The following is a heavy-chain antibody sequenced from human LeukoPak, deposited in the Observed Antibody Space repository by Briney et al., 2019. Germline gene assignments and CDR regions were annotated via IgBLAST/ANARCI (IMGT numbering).Heavy chain of an antibody. CDR2: ISWNSGSI. V-gene: IGHV3-9*01. CDR3: AKDWGIAAAGPFDY. Sequence: SLRLSCAASGFTFSSYAMHWVRQAPGKGLEWVSGISWNSGSIGYADSVKGRFTISRDNAKNSLYLQMNSLRAEDTALYYCAKDWGIAAAGPFDYWGQGTLVTVSS. CDR1: GFTFSSYA. J-gene: IGHJ4*02. D-gene: IGHD6-13*01.